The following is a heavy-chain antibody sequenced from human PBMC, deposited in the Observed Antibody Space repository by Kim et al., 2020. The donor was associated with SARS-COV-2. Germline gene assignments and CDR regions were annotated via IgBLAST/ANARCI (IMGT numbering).Heavy chain of an antibody. V-gene: IGHV3-30*18. D-gene: IGHD4-17*01. J-gene: IGHJ2*01. CDR2: ISYDGSNK. Sequence: GGSLRLSCAASGFTFSSYGMHWVRQAPGKGLEWVAVISYDGSNKYYADSVKGRFTITRDNSKNKMYLQMNSLRAEDTAAYYCAKNRVALSSNDYGVIPFSAYFDLWGRGTLVTVSS. CDR1: GFTFSSYG. CDR3: AKNRVALSSNDYGVIPFSAYFDL.